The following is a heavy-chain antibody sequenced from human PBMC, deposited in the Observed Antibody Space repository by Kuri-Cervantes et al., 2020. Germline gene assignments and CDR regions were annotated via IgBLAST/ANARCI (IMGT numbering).Heavy chain of an antibody. CDR2: VNHSGST. Sequence: ESLKISCAVYVESFSGYSWTWIRQPPGKGQEWIGEVNHSGSTNYNPSLKSRVTISVDTSKNQFSLRLSSVTAADTAVYYCARGRRGSSWNYFDYWGQGTLVTVSS. CDR3: ARGRRGSSWNYFDY. CDR1: VESFSGYS. J-gene: IGHJ4*02. D-gene: IGHD6-13*01. V-gene: IGHV4-34*01.